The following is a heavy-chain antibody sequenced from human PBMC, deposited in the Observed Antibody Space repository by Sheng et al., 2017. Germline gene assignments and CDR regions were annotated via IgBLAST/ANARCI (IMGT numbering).Heavy chain of an antibody. V-gene: IGHV4-61*09. D-gene: IGHD3-3*01. CDR1: GGSISSGSYY. Sequence: LCGGSISSGSYYWSWIRQPAGKGLEWIGHIYTSGSTNYNPSLKSRVTISVDTSKNQFSLKLSSVTAADTAVYYCARESGDFWSGSNWFDPWGQGTLVTVSS. CDR2: IYTSGST. CDR3: ARESGDFWSGSNWFDP. J-gene: IGHJ5*02.